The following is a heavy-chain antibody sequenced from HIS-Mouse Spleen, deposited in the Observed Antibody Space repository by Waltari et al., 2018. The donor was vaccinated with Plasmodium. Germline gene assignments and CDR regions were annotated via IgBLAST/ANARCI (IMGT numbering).Heavy chain of an antibody. CDR3: ARDRRLAFDY. J-gene: IGHJ4*02. CDR2: ISYDGSNK. CDR1: GFTFNRYA. D-gene: IGHD2-15*01. Sequence: QVQLVESGGGVVQPGRSLRLSCAASGFTFNRYAMPWVRQAPGKWLEWVAVISYDGSNKYYADAVKGRFTISRDNSKNTLYLQMNSLRAEDTAVYYCARDRRLAFDYWGQGTLVTVSS. V-gene: IGHV3-30-3*01.